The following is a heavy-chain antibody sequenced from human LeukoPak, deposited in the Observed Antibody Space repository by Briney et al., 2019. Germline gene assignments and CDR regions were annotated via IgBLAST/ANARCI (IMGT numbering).Heavy chain of an antibody. V-gene: IGHV3-23*01. CDR2: ISGSGGST. CDR1: GFTFSSYA. J-gene: IGHJ4*02. D-gene: IGHD3-3*01. Sequence: GGSLRLSCAASGFTFSSYAMSWVRQAAGKGLEWVSVISGSGGSTYYADSVKGRFTISRDNSKNTLYLQMNSLRAEDTAVYYCAKSGYDFWSGYYGYWGQGTLVTVSP. CDR3: AKSGYDFWSGYYGY.